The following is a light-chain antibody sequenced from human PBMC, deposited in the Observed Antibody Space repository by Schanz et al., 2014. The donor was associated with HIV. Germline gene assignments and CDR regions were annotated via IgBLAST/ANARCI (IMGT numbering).Light chain of an antibody. CDR3: ATWDRTLSAVV. V-gene: IGLV1-40*01. Sequence: QSVLTQPPSVSGAPGQRVTISCTGSSSNIGAGYDVHWYKQLPETAPKLLMFGNNNRPSGVPDRYSGSKSGTSASLAITGLQAEDEADYYCATWDRTLSAVVLGGGTKLTVL. CDR1: SSNIGAGYD. J-gene: IGLJ2*01. CDR2: GNN.